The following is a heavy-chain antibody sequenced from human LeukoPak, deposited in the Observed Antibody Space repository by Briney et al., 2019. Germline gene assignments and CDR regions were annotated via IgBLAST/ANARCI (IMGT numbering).Heavy chain of an antibody. D-gene: IGHD6-13*01. Sequence: PGGSLRLSCAVSGFTVSSIYMSWVRQALGKGLEWVSSIYSDGNTYYADSVKGRFTISRDSSRNTLYLQMNSLRVEDSAVYYCAGDTHSSSWCDHWGQGTLVTVSS. CDR3: AGDTHSSSWCDH. CDR2: IYSDGNT. CDR1: GFTVSSIY. V-gene: IGHV3-53*01. J-gene: IGHJ5*02.